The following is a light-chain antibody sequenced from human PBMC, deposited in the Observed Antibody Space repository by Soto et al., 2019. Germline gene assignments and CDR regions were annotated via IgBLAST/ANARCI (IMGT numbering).Light chain of an antibody. V-gene: IGKV3-11*01. CDR1: QSVSTY. CDR2: DAS. Sequence: EVVLTQSPATLSLSPGERATLSCRASQSVSTYLAWYQQKRGQAPRLLIYDASNRATGIPARFSGSGSGTDFTLAISNLQPEDFAVYYCQQRSNWPWTFGQGTKMEVK. J-gene: IGKJ1*01. CDR3: QQRSNWPWT.